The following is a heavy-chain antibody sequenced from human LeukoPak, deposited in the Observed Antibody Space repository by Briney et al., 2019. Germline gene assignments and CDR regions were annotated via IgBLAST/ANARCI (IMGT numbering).Heavy chain of an antibody. D-gene: IGHD5-18*01. Sequence: ASETLSLTCTVSGGSISSSSYYWGWIRQPPGKGLEWIGSIYYSGSTYYNPSLKSRVTISVDTSKNQFSLKLSSVTAADTAVYYCAKLGYSYGYGYYYYYYMDVWGKGTTVTISS. CDR3: AKLGYSYGYGYYYYYYMDV. V-gene: IGHV4-39*01. CDR2: IYYSGST. CDR1: GGSISSSSYY. J-gene: IGHJ6*03.